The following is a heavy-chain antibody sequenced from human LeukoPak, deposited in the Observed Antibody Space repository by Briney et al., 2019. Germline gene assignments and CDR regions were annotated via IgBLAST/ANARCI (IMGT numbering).Heavy chain of an antibody. CDR3: ARGSWELPPFDY. J-gene: IGHJ4*02. CDR1: GGSISSYY. Sequence: SEXLSLTCTVSGGSISSYYWSWTRQPPGKGLEWIGYIYYSGSTNYNPSLKSRVTISVDTSKNQFSLKLSSVTAADTAVYYCARGSWELPPFDYWGQGTLVTVSS. CDR2: IYYSGST. D-gene: IGHD1-26*01. V-gene: IGHV4-59*01.